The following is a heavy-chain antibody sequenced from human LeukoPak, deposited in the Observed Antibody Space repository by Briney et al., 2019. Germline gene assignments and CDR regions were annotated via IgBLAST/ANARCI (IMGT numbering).Heavy chain of an antibody. V-gene: IGHV3-9*01. CDR3: AKDKVSGSGSYYTRTSDRNYYYGMDV. CDR2: ISWNSGSI. J-gene: IGHJ6*02. Sequence: PGGSLRLSCAASGFTFDDYAMHWVRQAPGEGLEWVSGISWNSGSIGYADSVKGRFTISRDNAKNSLYLQMNSLRAEDTALYYCAKDKVSGSGSYYTRTSDRNYYYGMDVWGQGTTVTVSS. CDR1: GFTFDDYA. D-gene: IGHD3-10*01.